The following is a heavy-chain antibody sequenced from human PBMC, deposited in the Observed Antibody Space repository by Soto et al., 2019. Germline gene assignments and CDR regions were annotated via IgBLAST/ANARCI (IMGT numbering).Heavy chain of an antibody. CDR3: AKASVWYPYFDS. CDR2: ITYTGVST. V-gene: IGHV3-23*01. CDR1: EFSLDDYA. D-gene: IGHD6-13*01. Sequence: VGSLRLACAASEFSLDDYAISWVRQAPGKGLEWVSSITYTGVSTYYVDSVKGRFTISRDNSKDTLYLQMNSLRAEDTAIYYCAKASVWYPYFDSWGQGTLVTVSS. J-gene: IGHJ4*02.